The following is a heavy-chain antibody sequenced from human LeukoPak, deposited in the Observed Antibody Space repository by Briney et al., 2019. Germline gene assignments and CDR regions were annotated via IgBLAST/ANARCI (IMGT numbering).Heavy chain of an antibody. CDR1: GFDFSTFG. Sequence: GGSLRLSCAASGFDFSTFGLHWVRQAPGKGLEWVAVIWNDGHHNYYAECVKGRFIVSRDHSKNTLYLHMHTLRAEDTAVYYCARDMSLRTADGMYFFDFRGQGTLVTVSS. J-gene: IGHJ4*02. D-gene: IGHD6-13*01. CDR3: ARDMSLRTADGMYFFDF. V-gene: IGHV3-33*01. CDR2: IWNDGHHN.